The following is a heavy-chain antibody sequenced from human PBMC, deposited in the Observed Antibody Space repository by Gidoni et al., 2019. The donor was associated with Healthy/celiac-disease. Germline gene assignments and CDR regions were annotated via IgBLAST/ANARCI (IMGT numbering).Heavy chain of an antibody. Sequence: QVQLQQWGAGLLKPSETLSLTCAVYGGSFIGYYWSWIRQPPGKGLEWIGEINHSGSTNYTPSLKSRGTISVETSKNQFSLKLSSVTAADTSVYDCARVARFLEWLVEDPYYYGMDVWGQGTTVTVSS. V-gene: IGHV4-34*01. CDR2: INHSGST. CDR1: GGSFIGYY. D-gene: IGHD3-3*01. J-gene: IGHJ6*02. CDR3: ARVARFLEWLVEDPYYYGMDV.